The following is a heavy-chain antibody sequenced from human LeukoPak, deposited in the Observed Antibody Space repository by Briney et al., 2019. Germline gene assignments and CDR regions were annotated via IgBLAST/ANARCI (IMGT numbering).Heavy chain of an antibody. D-gene: IGHD3-22*01. CDR1: GGTFSSYA. Sequence: GASVKVSCKASGGTFSSYAISWVRQAPGQGLEWMGGIIPIFGTANYAQKFQGRVTITADESTSTAYMELSSLRSGDTAVYYCARSYYDSSGYFPPFDYWGQGTLVTVSS. CDR3: ARSYYDSSGYFPPFDY. CDR2: IIPIFGTA. J-gene: IGHJ4*02. V-gene: IGHV1-69*13.